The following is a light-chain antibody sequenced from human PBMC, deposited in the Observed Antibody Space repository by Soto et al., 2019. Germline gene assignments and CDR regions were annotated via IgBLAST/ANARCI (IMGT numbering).Light chain of an antibody. CDR1: SSDIGAYNY. V-gene: IGLV2-14*01. Sequence: QSALTQPAPVSGSPGQSITISCTGTSSDIGAYNYVSWYQQYPGKAPKLMIYGDTNRPSGVSNRFSGSKTGNTASLTISGLQAEDEADYYCFSHRSGDSHVFGTGTKVTVL. J-gene: IGLJ1*01. CDR2: GDT. CDR3: FSHRSGDSHV.